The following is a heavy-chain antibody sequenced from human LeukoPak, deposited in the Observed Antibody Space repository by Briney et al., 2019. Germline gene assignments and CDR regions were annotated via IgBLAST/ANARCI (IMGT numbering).Heavy chain of an antibody. Sequence: ASVKVSCKACGYTFTGYYMHWVRQAPGHEREWMGWINPISGGTHYAQKFQGRVTMTRDTSLSTAYMELSRLRSDDTAVYYCARSDVYDFWSGCGRDVWGQGTTVTVSS. J-gene: IGHJ6*02. CDR3: ARSDVYDFWSGCGRDV. V-gene: IGHV1-2*02. CDR1: GYTFTGYY. D-gene: IGHD3-3*01. CDR2: INPISGGT.